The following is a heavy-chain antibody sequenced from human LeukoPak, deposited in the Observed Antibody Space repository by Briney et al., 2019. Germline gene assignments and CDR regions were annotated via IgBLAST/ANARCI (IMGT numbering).Heavy chain of an antibody. V-gene: IGHV3-74*01. Sequence: GGSLRLSCAASGFSFSIYWMHWVRQAPGKGLVWVSLIKNDGRSTTYADSVKGRFTISRDDAKNTLFLQMNSLRDEDTAVYYCTGDLNYNMDVWGQGTTVTVSS. CDR3: TGDLNYNMDV. CDR1: GFSFSIYW. CDR2: IKNDGRST. J-gene: IGHJ6*02.